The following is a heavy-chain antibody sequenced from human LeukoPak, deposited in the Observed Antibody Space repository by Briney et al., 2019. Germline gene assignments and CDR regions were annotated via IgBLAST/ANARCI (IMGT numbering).Heavy chain of an antibody. Sequence: GGSLRLSCAASGFTFSNYWMSWVRQAPGKGLEWVANIKQDGSEKYYVDSVKGRFTISRDNAKNSLYLQMSSLRAEDTALYYCATSSMVRGGDEYWGQGTLVTVSS. CDR1: GFTFSNYW. CDR2: IKQDGSEK. CDR3: ATSSMVRGGDEY. D-gene: IGHD3-10*01. V-gene: IGHV3-7*01. J-gene: IGHJ4*02.